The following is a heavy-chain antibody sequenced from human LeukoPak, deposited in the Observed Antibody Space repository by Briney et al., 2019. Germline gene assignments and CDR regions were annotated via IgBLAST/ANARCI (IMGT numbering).Heavy chain of an antibody. J-gene: IGHJ5*02. V-gene: IGHV3-21*01. CDR2: ISSSSSYI. Sequence: PGGSLRLSCAASGFTFSSYAMSWVRQAPGKGLEWVSSISSSSSYIYYADSVKGRFTISRDNAKNSLYLQMNSLRAEDTALYYCTRTYCSSTSCYTELFDPWGQGTLVTVSS. CDR3: TRTYCSSTSCYTELFDP. D-gene: IGHD2-2*02. CDR1: GFTFSSYA.